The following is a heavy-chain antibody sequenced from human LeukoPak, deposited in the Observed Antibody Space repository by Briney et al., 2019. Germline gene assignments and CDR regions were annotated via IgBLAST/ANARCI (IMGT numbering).Heavy chain of an antibody. Sequence: GGSLRLSCAASGFTFSSYAMSWVRQAPGKGLELVSAISGSGGSTYYADSVKGRSTISRDNSKNTLYLQMNSLRAEDTAVYYCAIIDDYGDYGGYWGQGTLVTVSS. J-gene: IGHJ4*02. CDR3: AIIDDYGDYGGY. D-gene: IGHD4-17*01. CDR1: GFTFSSYA. V-gene: IGHV3-23*01. CDR2: ISGSGGST.